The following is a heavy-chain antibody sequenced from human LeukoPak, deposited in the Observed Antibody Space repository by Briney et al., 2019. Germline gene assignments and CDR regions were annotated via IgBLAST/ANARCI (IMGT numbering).Heavy chain of an antibody. V-gene: IGHV4-61*02. J-gene: IGHJ4*02. CDR3: ARGAKFGSGYRV. D-gene: IGHD3-22*01. CDR1: GPSLSSGSYY. CDR2: IYTSGST. Sequence: SETLSLTCTVSGPSLSSGSYYWSWLRQPAGKGLEWIARIYTSGSTNYSPSLKCRVTISVDTSKNQCSLKLSSVTAADTAVYYCARGAKFGSGYRVWGQGTLVTVSS.